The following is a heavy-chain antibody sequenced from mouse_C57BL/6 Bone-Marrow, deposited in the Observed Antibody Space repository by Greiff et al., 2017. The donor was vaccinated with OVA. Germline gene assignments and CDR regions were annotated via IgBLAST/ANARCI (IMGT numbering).Heavy chain of an antibody. Sequence: EVQLQQSGPELVKPGASVKISCKASGYTFTDYYMNWVKQSHGKSLEWIGDINPNNGGTSYNQKFKGKATLTVDKSSSTAYMELRSLTSEDSAVYYCARWLLRPFDYWGQGTTLTVSS. J-gene: IGHJ2*01. CDR1: GYTFTDYY. V-gene: IGHV1-26*01. D-gene: IGHD1-2*01. CDR2: INPNNGGT. CDR3: ARWLLRPFDY.